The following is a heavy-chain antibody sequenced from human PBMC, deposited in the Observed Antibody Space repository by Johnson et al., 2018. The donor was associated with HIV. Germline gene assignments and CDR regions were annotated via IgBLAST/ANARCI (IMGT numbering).Heavy chain of an antibody. CDR1: GFTFSNAW. D-gene: IGHD6-13*01. CDR2: INWNGGST. Sequence: EVQLVESGGGLVKPGGSLRLSCAASGFTFSNAWMSWVRQAPGKGLEWVGRINWNGGSTGYADSVKGRFTISRDDSKSIAYLQMNSLKTEDTAGYYCTRERQQLPRDAFDSWGQGTMVTVSS. J-gene: IGHJ3*02. V-gene: IGHV3-15*01. CDR3: TRERQQLPRDAFDS.